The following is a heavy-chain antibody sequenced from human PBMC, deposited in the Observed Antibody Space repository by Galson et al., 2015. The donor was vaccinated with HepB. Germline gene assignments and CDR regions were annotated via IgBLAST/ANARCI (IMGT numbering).Heavy chain of an antibody. J-gene: IGHJ3*02. CDR1: GFTFSNAW. V-gene: IGHV3-15*07. Sequence: SLRLSCAASGFTFSNAWMNWVRQAPGKGLEWVGRIKSKTDGGTTDYAAPVKGRFTISRDDSKNTLYLQMNSLKTEDTAVYYCTTYYYDSSGYYYVRAFDIWGQGTMVTVSS. CDR3: TTYYYDSSGYYYVRAFDI. D-gene: IGHD3-22*01. CDR2: IKSKTDGGTT.